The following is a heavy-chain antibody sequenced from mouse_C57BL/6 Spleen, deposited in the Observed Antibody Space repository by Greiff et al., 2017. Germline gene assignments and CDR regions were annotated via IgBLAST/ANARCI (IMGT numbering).Heavy chain of an antibody. V-gene: IGHV1-61*01. J-gene: IGHJ3*01. CDR3: ARLGSIYDGYPAWFAY. CDR1: GYTFTSYW. Sequence: VQLQQPGAELVRPGSSVKLSCKASGYTFTSYWMDWVKQRPGQGLEWIGNIYPSDSETHYNQKFKDKATMTVDKSSSTAYMQLSSLTSEDSAVYSCARLGSIYDGYPAWFAYWGQGTLVTVSA. D-gene: IGHD2-3*01. CDR2: IYPSDSET.